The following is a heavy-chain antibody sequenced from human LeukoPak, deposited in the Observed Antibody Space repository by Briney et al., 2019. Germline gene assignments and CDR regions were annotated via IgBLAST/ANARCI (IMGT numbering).Heavy chain of an antibody. CDR1: GGSISSSYNY. CDR3: ARVPTLVGPGAFDI. CDR2: GYNTGVT. Sequence: PSETLSLTCIVSGGSISSSYNYWGWIRQPPGQGLEWIGSGYNTGVTYYNPSLKSRVTISVDTSKNHFSLKLNSVTAADTAVYYCARVPTLVGPGAFDIWGQGTLVTVSS. D-gene: IGHD3-16*01. J-gene: IGHJ3*02. V-gene: IGHV4-39*02.